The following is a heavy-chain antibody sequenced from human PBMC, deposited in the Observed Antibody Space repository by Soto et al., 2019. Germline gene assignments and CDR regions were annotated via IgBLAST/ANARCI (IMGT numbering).Heavy chain of an antibody. V-gene: IGHV6-1*01. J-gene: IGHJ4*02. D-gene: IGHD2-15*01. CDR2: TYYRSKWFN. Sequence: PSGGLEWLGRTYYRSKWFNDYAVSVKSRITISPDTSKNQFSLQLNAVTPDDTAVYYCARDHPTMLHDFDCWGQGTLVSVSS. CDR3: ARDHPTMLHDFDC.